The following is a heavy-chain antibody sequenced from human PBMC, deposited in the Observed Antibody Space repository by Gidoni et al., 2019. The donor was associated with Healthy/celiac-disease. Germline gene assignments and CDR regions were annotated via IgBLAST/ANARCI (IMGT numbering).Heavy chain of an antibody. CDR1: GFTFGDYA. D-gene: IGHD5-18*01. Sequence: EVQLVESGGGLVQPGRSLRLSCAASGFTFGDYAMHWVRQAPGKGLEWVSGISWNSGSIGYADSVKGRFTISRDNAKNSLYLQMNSLRAEDTALYYCAKAPSYGNGALFAYFDYWGQGTLVTVSS. V-gene: IGHV3-9*01. CDR3: AKAPSYGNGALFAYFDY. J-gene: IGHJ4*02. CDR2: ISWNSGSI.